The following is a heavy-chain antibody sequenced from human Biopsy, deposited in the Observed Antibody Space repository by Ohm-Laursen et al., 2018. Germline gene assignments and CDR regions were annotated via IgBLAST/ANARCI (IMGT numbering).Heavy chain of an antibody. V-gene: IGHV4-59*01. D-gene: IGHD2/OR15-2a*01. Sequence: PGTLSLTWAVSGGSISSDYWSWIRQTPGKGLEWIGNIYYSGSTNYNPSLKSRVTISVDTSKNQFSLRLNSVTAADTAVYYCARATNSTGWPYYYFYGMDVWGQGTTVTVSS. CDR1: GGSISSDY. J-gene: IGHJ6*02. CDR2: IYYSGST. CDR3: ARATNSTGWPYYYFYGMDV.